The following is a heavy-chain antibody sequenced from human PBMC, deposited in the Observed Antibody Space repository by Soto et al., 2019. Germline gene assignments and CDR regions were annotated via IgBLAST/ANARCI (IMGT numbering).Heavy chain of an antibody. CDR2: IIPIFGTA. Sequence: QVQLVQSGAEGKKPGSSVKVSCKASGGTFSSYSINWVRQAPGQGLAWMGEIIPIFGTANYAQKFQGRVTITADESTSTAYMELSSLRSEDTAVYYCARDGGRHSGGIDYWGQGTPVTVSS. D-gene: IGHD1-26*01. CDR1: GGTFSSYS. CDR3: ARDGGRHSGGIDY. V-gene: IGHV1-69*01. J-gene: IGHJ4*02.